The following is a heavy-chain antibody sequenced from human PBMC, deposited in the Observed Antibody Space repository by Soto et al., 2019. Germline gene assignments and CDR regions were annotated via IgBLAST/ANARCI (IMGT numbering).Heavy chain of an antibody. CDR1: GGTFSSYA. D-gene: IGHD4-17*01. V-gene: IGHV1-69*12. CDR2: IIPIFGTA. J-gene: IGHJ5*02. Sequence: QVQLVQSGAEVKKPGSSVKVSCKASGGTFSSYAISWVRQAPGQGLEWMGGIIPIFGTANYAKKFQGRVTITADESTSTAYMELSSLRSEDTAVYYCANYPRGTTGDNWFDPWGQGTLVTVSS. CDR3: ANYPRGTTGDNWFDP.